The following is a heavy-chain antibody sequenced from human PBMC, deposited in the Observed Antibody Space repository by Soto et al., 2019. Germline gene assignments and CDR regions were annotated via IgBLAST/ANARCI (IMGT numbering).Heavy chain of an antibody. CDR1: GYTFTSYY. V-gene: IGHV1-46*03. J-gene: IGHJ4*02. Sequence: ASVKVSCKASGYTFTSYYMHWVRQAPGQGLEWMGKINPSGGSTSYAQKFQGRVTMTRDTSTSTVYMELSSLRSEDMAVYYCASLSDGYGDTNNFDYWGQGTLVTVSS. CDR2: INPSGGST. CDR3: ASLSDGYGDTNNFDY. D-gene: IGHD4-17*01.